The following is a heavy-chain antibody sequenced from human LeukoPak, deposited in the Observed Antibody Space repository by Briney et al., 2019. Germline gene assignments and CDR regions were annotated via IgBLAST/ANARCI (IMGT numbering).Heavy chain of an antibody. V-gene: IGHV3-30*18. CDR2: ISYDGSNK. Sequence: GRSLRLSCAASGFTFSSYGMHWVRQAPGKGLEWVAVISYDGSNKYYADSVKGRFTISRDNYKNTLYLQMNSLRAEDTAVYYCAKTRISGWFLRNYGMDVWGKGTTVTVSS. J-gene: IGHJ6*04. D-gene: IGHD6-19*01. CDR3: AKTRISGWFLRNYGMDV. CDR1: GFTFSSYG.